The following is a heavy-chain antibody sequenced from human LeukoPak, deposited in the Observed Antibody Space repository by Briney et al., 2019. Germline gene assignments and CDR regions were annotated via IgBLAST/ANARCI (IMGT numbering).Heavy chain of an antibody. D-gene: IGHD2-2*01. J-gene: IGHJ4*02. CDR1: GFTFSSYG. CDR2: VRSDGSTK. CDR3: AKDQPRAYFDY. V-gene: IGHV3-30*02. Sequence: GWSLRLSCAASGFTFSSYGMHWVRQAPGKGLEWVAFVRSDGSTKYYADSVKGRFTISRDNSKNTMYLQMNSLRADDTAVFYCAKDQPRAYFDYWGQGTLVTVSS.